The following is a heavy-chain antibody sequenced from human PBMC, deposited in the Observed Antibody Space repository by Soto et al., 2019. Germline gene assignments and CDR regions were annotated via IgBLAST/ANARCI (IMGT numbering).Heavy chain of an antibody. J-gene: IGHJ2*01. CDR3: ARALLLFFYCYSSGYYIYYFSTRRSSDL. D-gene: IGHD3-3*01. V-gene: IGHV3-74*01. Sequence: GGSLRLSCAVSGFTFSYYWMHWVRQAPGKGLVWVSHINSDGTGTSYADSVKGRFTISRDNAKNTLYLQMNSLRAEDTAMYYCARALLLFFYCYSSGYYIYYFSTRRSSDL. CDR2: INSDGTGT. CDR1: GFTFSYYW.